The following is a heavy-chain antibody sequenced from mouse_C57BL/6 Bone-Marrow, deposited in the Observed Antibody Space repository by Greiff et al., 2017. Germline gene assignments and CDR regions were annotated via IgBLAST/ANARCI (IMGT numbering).Heavy chain of an antibody. V-gene: IGHV1-69*01. CDR2: IDPSDSYT. Sequence: VQLQQPGAELVMPGASVKLSCKASGYTFTSYWMHWVKQRPGQGLEWIGEIDPSDSYTNYNQKFKGKSTLTVDKSSSPAYMQLSSLTSDDSAVYYCATNWEFAYWGQGTLVTVSA. D-gene: IGHD4-1*01. CDR1: GYTFTSYW. J-gene: IGHJ3*01. CDR3: ATNWEFAY.